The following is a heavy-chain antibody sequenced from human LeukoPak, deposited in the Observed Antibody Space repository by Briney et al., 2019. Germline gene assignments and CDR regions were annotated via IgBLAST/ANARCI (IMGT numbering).Heavy chain of an antibody. J-gene: IGHJ6*03. CDR1: GGSFSGYY. CDR2: INHSGST. Sequence: SETLSLTRAAYGGSFSGYYWSWIRQPPGKGLEWIGEINHSGSTNYNPSLKSRVTISVDTSKNQFSLKLSSVTAADTAVYYCARIVWGYYYYYYMDVWGKGTTVTVSS. CDR3: ARIVWGYYYYYYMDV. D-gene: IGHD3-16*01. V-gene: IGHV4-34*01.